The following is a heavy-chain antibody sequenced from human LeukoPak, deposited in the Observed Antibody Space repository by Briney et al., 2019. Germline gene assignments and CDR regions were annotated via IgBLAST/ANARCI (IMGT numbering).Heavy chain of an antibody. CDR1: GSTFSSYS. V-gene: IGHV3-21*01. Sequence: GGSLRLSCAASGSTFSSYSMNWVRQAPGKGLEWVSSISSSSSYIYYADSVKGRFTISRDNAKNSLYLQMNSLRAEDTAVYYCARVDQGIAAAGTVDYWGQGTLVTVSS. J-gene: IGHJ4*02. CDR3: ARVDQGIAAAGTVDY. D-gene: IGHD6-13*01. CDR2: ISSSSSYI.